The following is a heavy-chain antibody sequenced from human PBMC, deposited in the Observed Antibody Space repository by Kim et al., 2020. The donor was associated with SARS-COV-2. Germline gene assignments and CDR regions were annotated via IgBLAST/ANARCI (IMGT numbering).Heavy chain of an antibody. CDR2: IHYSGST. J-gene: IGHJ4*02. Sequence: SETLSLTCTVSGGSISSGDYYWSLIRQPPGKGLEWIGYIHYSGSTYSNPSLKSRVTISVDTSKNQFSLKLSSVTAADTAVYYCARGRDFGVVIFDYWGQGILVTVSS. V-gene: IGHV4-30-4*01. D-gene: IGHD3-3*01. CDR3: ARGRDFGVVIFDY. CDR1: GGSISSGDYY.